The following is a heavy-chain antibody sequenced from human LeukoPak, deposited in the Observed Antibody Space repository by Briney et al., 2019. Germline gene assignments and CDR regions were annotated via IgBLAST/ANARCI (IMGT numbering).Heavy chain of an antibody. CDR3: ARHLTDSSVGIEY. D-gene: IGHD2-15*01. CDR2: IHGNGNT. CDR1: HASISNSY. J-gene: IGHJ4*02. Sequence: SETLSLTCTASHASISNSYWSWIRQPPGKGLEWLGYIHGNGNTNYNPSLKSRVTMSVDTSKIQFSLRLNSVTASDSAVYYCARHLTDSSVGIEYWGQGTLVTVSS. V-gene: IGHV4-59*08.